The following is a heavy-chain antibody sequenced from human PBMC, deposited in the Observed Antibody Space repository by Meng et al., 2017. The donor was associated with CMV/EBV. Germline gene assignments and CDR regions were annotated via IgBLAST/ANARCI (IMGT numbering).Heavy chain of an antibody. CDR1: GGSISSSSYY. CDR3: VTWLWFGELSGYYFDY. J-gene: IGHJ4*02. D-gene: IGHD3-10*01. CDR2: IYYSGST. V-gene: IGHV4-39*07. Sequence: HLQLQESGPGLGKPSETLSLPCPVSGGSISSSSYYWGWIRQPPGKGLEWIGSIYYSGSTYYNPSLKSRVTISVDTSKNQFSLKLSSVTAADTAVYYCVTWLWFGELSGYYFDYWGQGTLVTVSS.